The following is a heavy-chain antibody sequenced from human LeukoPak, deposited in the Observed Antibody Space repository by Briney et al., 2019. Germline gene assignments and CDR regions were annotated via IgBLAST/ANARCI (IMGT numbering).Heavy chain of an antibody. D-gene: IGHD3-10*01. V-gene: IGHV3-23*01. Sequence: PGGSLRLSCAASGFTFSSYAMSWVRQAPGKGLEWVSAISGSGGSTYYADSVKGRFTISRDNSKNTLYLQMNSLRAEDTAVYYCAKSEIDYYGSGSYYTVLLTPFDYWGQGTLVTVSS. CDR3: AKSEIDYYGSGSYYTVLLTPFDY. CDR1: GFTFSSYA. J-gene: IGHJ4*02. CDR2: ISGSGGST.